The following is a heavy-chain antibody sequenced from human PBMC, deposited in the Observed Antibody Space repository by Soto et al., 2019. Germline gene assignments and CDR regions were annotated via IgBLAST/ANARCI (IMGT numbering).Heavy chain of an antibody. CDR2: IIPILGIA. CDR1: GGTFSSYT. CDR3: ARTRGVVVVAATPYGAFDI. Sequence: ASVKVSCKASGGTFSSYTISWVRQAPGQGLEWMGRIIPILGIANYAQKFQGRVTITADKSTSTAYMELSSLRSEDTAVYYCARTRGVVVVAATPYGAFDIWGQGTMVTVSS. J-gene: IGHJ3*02. V-gene: IGHV1-69*02. D-gene: IGHD2-15*01.